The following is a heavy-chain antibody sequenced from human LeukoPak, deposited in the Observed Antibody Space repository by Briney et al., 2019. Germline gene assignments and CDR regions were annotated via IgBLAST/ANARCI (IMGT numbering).Heavy chain of an antibody. D-gene: IGHD1-26*01. Sequence: PGGSLRLSCAASGFTFSSYAMHWVRQAPGKGLEWVAVISYDGSYKNYADSVKGRFTISRDNANNTLSLQMNSLRAEDTAVYHCAKLEGATPTYYYYGTDVWGQGTTVTVSS. CDR2: ISYDGSYK. J-gene: IGHJ6*01. CDR3: AKLEGATPTYYYYGTDV. V-gene: IGHV3-30*18. CDR1: GFTFSSYA.